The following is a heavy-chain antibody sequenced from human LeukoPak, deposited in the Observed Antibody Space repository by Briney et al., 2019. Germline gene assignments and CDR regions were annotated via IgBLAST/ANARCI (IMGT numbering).Heavy chain of an antibody. CDR2: ISGSGGST. Sequence: GGSLRLSCAASGFIFSSYAMSWVRQAPGKGLEWVSAISGSGGSTYYADSVKGRFTISRDNSKNTLYLQMNSLRAEDTAVYYCAKDVSYSPHYFDYWGQGTLVTVSS. D-gene: IGHD4-11*01. V-gene: IGHV3-23*01. J-gene: IGHJ4*02. CDR1: GFIFSSYA. CDR3: AKDVSYSPHYFDY.